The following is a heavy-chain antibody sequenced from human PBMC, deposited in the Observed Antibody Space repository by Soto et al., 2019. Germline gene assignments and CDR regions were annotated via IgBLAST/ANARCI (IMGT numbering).Heavy chain of an antibody. CDR2: VYYSGGA. CDR3: TRDGDGRMTTNPYYYYGMDV. CDR1: GGSISGYY. V-gene: IGHV4-59*01. D-gene: IGHD2-21*02. J-gene: IGHJ6*02. Sequence: SETLSLTCTVSGGSISGYYWSWIRQPPGKGLEWIGNVYYSGGAKYNPSVKRRVSISVDTSKNQFSLNLSSVTAADTAVYYCTRDGDGRMTTNPYYYYGMDVWGPGITVTVSS.